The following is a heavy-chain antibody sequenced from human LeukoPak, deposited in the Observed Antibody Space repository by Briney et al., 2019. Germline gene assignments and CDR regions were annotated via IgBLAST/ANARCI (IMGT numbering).Heavy chain of an antibody. D-gene: IGHD6-19*01. J-gene: IGHJ4*02. CDR3: ASQRGRASAWFDY. V-gene: IGHV3-21*01. CDR1: GFTFSSYA. CDR2: ISNRGTYI. Sequence: GGSLRLSCAASGFTFSSYAMSWVRQAPGKGLEWVSSISNRGTYIYYADSVKGRFTISKDNAKNSVYLQMNSLRAEDTALYYCASQRGRASAWFDYWGQGTLVTVSS.